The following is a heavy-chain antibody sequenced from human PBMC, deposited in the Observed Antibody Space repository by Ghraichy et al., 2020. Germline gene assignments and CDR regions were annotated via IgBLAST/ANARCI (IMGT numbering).Heavy chain of an antibody. D-gene: IGHD2-15*01. CDR3: ARYKSCTGGSCYYYFAY. J-gene: IGHJ4*02. CDR2: IYTSGSM. CDR1: GGSISNYY. Sequence: SETLSLTCTVSGGSISNYYWSWIRQPAGKGLEWIGRIYTSGSMNYNPSLKSRVTMSVDTSKNQFSLKLSSVTAADTAVYYCARYKSCTGGSCYYYFAYWGQGTLVTVSS. V-gene: IGHV4-4*07.